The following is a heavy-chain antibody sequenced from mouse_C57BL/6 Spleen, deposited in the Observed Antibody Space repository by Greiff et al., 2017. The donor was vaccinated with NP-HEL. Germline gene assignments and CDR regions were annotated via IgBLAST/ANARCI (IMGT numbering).Heavy chain of an antibody. V-gene: IGHV2-6-1*01. CDR2: IWSDGST. D-gene: IGHD2-1*01. Sequence: QVQLKESGPGLVAPSQSLSITCTVSGFSLTSYGVHWVRQPPGKGLEWLVVIWSDGSTTYNSALKSRLSISKDNSKSQVFLKMNSLQTDDTAMYYCARQGGNYEGAYAMDYWGQGTSVTVSS. CDR1: GFSLTSYG. CDR3: ARQGGNYEGAYAMDY. J-gene: IGHJ4*01.